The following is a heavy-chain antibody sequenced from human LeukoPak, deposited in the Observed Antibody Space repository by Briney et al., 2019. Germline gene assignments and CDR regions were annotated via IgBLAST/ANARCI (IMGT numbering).Heavy chain of an antibody. V-gene: IGHV4-38-2*02. CDR1: GYSISSGYY. CDR3: ARVDGYNYVFDY. J-gene: IGHJ4*02. D-gene: IGHD5-24*01. CDR2: IYHGGST. Sequence: SETLSLTCTVSGYSISSGYYWGWIRQTPGKGLEWIGYIYHGGSTNYNPSLKSRVTISVDTSKNQFSLKLSSVTAADTAVYYCARVDGYNYVFDYWGQGTLVTVSS.